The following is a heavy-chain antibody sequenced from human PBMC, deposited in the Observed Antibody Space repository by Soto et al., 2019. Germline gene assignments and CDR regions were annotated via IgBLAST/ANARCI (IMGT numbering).Heavy chain of an antibody. V-gene: IGHV3-7*01. Sequence: GGSLRLSCAASGFTFSSYWMSWVRQAPGKGLEWVANIKQDGSEKYYVDSVNGRFTISRDNAKNSLYLQMNSLRAEDTAVYYCAREVVVAATDYWGQGTLVTVSS. CDR2: IKQDGSEK. CDR1: GFTFSSYW. D-gene: IGHD2-15*01. CDR3: AREVVVAATDY. J-gene: IGHJ4*02.